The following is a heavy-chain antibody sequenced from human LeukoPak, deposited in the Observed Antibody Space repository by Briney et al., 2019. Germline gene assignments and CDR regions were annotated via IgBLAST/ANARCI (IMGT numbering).Heavy chain of an antibody. V-gene: IGHV3-23*01. D-gene: IGHD3-22*01. Sequence: GGSLRLSCAASGFTFSSYAMSGVRQAPGKGLEWVSAISGSGGSTYYADSVKGRFTISRDNSKNTLYLQMNSLRAEDTAVYYCAKERGYYDSSGYYRNWFDPWGQGTLATVSS. CDR1: GFTFSSYA. CDR3: AKERGYYDSSGYYRNWFDP. CDR2: ISGSGGST. J-gene: IGHJ5*02.